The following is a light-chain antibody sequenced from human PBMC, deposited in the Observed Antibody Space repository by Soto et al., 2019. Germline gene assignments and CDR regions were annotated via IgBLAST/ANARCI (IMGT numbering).Light chain of an antibody. J-gene: IGLJ2*01. V-gene: IGLV1-44*01. CDR1: SSNIGSHT. CDR3: AAWDDSLNVVI. CDR2: SNN. Sequence: QPVLTQPPSASGTPGQRITISCSGSSSNIGSHTVNWHQQVPGTAPKLLIYSNNERPSGVPDRFSGSKSGTSASLAISGLQSGDEADYYCAAWDDSLNVVIFGGGTKVTVL.